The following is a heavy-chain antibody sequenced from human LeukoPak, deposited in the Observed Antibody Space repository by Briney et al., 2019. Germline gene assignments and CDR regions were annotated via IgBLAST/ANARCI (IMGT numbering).Heavy chain of an antibody. J-gene: IGHJ3*02. CDR1: GYTFTGYY. D-gene: IGHD3-10*01. CDR2: INPNSGGT. CDR3: ARVFRVPYDAFDI. V-gene: IGHV1-2*06. Sequence: ASVKVSCKASGYTFTGYYTHWVRQAPGQGLEWMGRINPNSGGTNYAQKFQGRVTMTRDTSISTAYMELSRLRSDDTAVYYCARVFRVPYDAFDIWGQGTMVTVSS.